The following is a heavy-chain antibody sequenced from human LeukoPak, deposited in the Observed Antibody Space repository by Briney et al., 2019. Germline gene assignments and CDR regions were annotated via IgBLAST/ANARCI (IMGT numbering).Heavy chain of an antibody. D-gene: IGHD2-2*01. CDR1: GFTVSSNY. CDR2: MYSGGST. V-gene: IGHV3-66*01. Sequence: GGSLRLSCAASGFTVSSNYMNWVRQAPGKGLEWVSVMYSGGSTFYGDSVKGRFTISRDNSMNTLYLQMNSLRVDNTAVYYCAREQVVVGRGYYGMDVWGQGTTVTVSS. CDR3: AREQVVVGRGYYGMDV. J-gene: IGHJ6*02.